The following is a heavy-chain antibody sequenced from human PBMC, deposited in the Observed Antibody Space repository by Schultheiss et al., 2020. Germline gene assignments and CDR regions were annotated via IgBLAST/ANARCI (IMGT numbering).Heavy chain of an antibody. V-gene: IGHV3-13*01. Sequence: GESLKISCAASGFTFSSYDMHWVRQATGKGLEWVSAIGTAGDTYYPGSVKGRFTISRDNAKNSLYLQMNSLRAEDTAVYYCARDVGQWLVLEFYYFDYWGQGALVTVSS. CDR3: ARDVGQWLVLEFYYFDY. CDR2: IGTAGDT. J-gene: IGHJ4*02. D-gene: IGHD6-19*01. CDR1: GFTFSSYD.